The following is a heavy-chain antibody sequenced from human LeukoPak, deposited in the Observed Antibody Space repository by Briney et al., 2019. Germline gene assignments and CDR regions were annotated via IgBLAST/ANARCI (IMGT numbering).Heavy chain of an antibody. J-gene: IGHJ3*02. D-gene: IGHD4-17*01. CDR3: ARGDYGDYAPGAFDI. V-gene: IGHV3-11*04. Sequence: PSETLSLTCTVSGGSISSYYWSWIRQAPGKGLEWVSYISSSGSTIYYADSVKGRFTISRDNAKNSLYLQMNSLRAEDTAVYYCARGDYGDYAPGAFDIWGQGTMVTVSS. CDR1: GGSISSYY. CDR2: ISSSGSTI.